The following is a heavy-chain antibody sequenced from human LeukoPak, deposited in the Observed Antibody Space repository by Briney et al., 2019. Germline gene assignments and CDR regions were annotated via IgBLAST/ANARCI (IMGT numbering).Heavy chain of an antibody. Sequence: SETLSLTCAVYGGSFSGYYWSWIRQPPGKGLEWIGEINPSGSTNYNPSLKSRVTISVDTSKNQFSLKLSSVTAADTAVYYCARTEEDSGYYPSDYWGQGTLVTVSS. CDR1: GGSFSGYY. J-gene: IGHJ4*02. V-gene: IGHV4-34*01. CDR2: INPSGST. D-gene: IGHD3-22*01. CDR3: ARTEEDSGYYPSDY.